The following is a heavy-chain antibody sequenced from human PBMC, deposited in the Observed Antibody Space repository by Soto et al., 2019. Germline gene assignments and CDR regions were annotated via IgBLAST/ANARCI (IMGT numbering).Heavy chain of an antibody. CDR3: ARDYYDFWSGYYRYYYYGMDV. CDR1: GFTFSSYG. V-gene: IGHV3-33*01. D-gene: IGHD3-3*01. J-gene: IGHJ6*02. CDR2: IWYDGSNK. Sequence: GGSLRLSCAASGFTFSSYGMHWVRQARGKGLEWLAVIWYDGSNKYYADSVKGRFTISRDNSKNTLYLQMNSLRAEDTAVYYCARDYYDFWSGYYRYYYYGMDVWGQGTTVTVSS.